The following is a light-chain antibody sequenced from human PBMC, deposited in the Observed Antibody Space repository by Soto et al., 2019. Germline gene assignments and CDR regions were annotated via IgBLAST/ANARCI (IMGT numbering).Light chain of an antibody. Sequence: QSVLTQPASGSGSPGQSITISCTGTGSDVGGYNYVSWYQQHPGKAPKLMIYDVSDRPSGVSNRFSGSKSGNTASLTISGLQAEDEADYYCSSYTSSSTYVFGTGTKVTVL. V-gene: IGLV2-14*01. CDR1: GSDVGGYNY. J-gene: IGLJ1*01. CDR3: SSYTSSSTYV. CDR2: DVS.